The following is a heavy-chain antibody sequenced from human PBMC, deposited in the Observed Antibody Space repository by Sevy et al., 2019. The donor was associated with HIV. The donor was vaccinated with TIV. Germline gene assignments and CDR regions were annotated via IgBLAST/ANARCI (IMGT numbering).Heavy chain of an antibody. CDR1: GYSFTSHW. CDR2: IYPDDSDT. CDR3: ATSRSGYLDSSGYYIY. D-gene: IGHD3-22*01. J-gene: IGHJ4*02. V-gene: IGHV5-51*01. Sequence: GESLKSSCRGSGYSFTSHWIGWVRHMPGKGLEWMGIIYPDDSDTRYSPSFQGQVTFSADKSISTAYLQWSSLKASDTAMYYCATSRSGYLDSSGYYIYWGQGTLVTVSS.